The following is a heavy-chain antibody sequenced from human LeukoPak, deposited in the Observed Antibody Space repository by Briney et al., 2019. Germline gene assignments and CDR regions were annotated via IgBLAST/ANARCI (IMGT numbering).Heavy chain of an antibody. J-gene: IGHJ4*02. V-gene: IGHV4-61*01. CDR1: GGSVSSGSYY. D-gene: IGHD3-10*01. CDR3: ARDMVGYFDY. CDR2: IYYSGST. Sequence: PSETLSLTCTVSGGSVSSGSYYWSWIRQPPGKGLEWIGYIYYSGSTNYNPSLKSRVTISVDTSKNQFSLKLSSVTAADTAVYHCARDMVGYFDYWGQGTLVTVSS.